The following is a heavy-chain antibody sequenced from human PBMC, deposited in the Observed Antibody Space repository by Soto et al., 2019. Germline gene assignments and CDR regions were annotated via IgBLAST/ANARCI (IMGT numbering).Heavy chain of an antibody. V-gene: IGHV3-30*03. CDR2: ISSDGSAK. Sequence: QVQLVESGGGVVQPGRSLRLSCAASGFTFSSYGMHWVRQAPGKGLEWVTFISSDGSAKYYADSVKGRFTISRDNSENTVFLQMDSLRTEDTAMYYCTSQISKGYWGQGTLVTVSS. CDR1: GFTFSSYG. CDR3: TSQISKGY. J-gene: IGHJ4*02.